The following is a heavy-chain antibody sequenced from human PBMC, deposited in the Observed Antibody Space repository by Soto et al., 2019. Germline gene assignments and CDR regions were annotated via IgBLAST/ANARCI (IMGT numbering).Heavy chain of an antibody. CDR2: ISSSSSTI. D-gene: IGHD3-16*02. CDR1: GFTFSSYS. J-gene: IGHJ5*02. CDR3: ARGEGDYVWGSYRTYNWCDP. V-gene: IGHV3-48*02. Sequence: EVQLVESGGGLVQPGGSLRLSCAASGFTFSSYSMNWVRQAPGKGLEWVSYISSSSSTIYYADSVKGRFTISRDNAKNSLYLQMNSLRDEDTAVYYCARGEGDYVWGSYRTYNWCDPWGQGTLVTVSS.